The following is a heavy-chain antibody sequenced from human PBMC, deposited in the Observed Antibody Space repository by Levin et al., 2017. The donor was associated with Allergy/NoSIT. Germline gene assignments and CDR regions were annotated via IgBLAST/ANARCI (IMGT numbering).Heavy chain of an antibody. V-gene: IGHV1-69*02. CDR1: GGTFSSYT. Sequence: SVKVSCKASGGTFSSYTISWVRQAPGQGLEWMGRIIPILGIANYAQKFQGRVTITADKSTSTAYMELSSLRSEDTAVYYCAGGVGYYYDSSGYYYSEGNAFDIWGQGTMVTVSS. J-gene: IGHJ3*02. CDR2: IIPILGIA. D-gene: IGHD3-22*01. CDR3: AGGVGYYYDSSGYYYSEGNAFDI.